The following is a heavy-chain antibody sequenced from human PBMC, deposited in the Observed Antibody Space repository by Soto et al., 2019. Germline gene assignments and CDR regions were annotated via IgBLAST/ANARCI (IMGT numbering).Heavy chain of an antibody. CDR3: AKGGGDILTGYYY. CDR1: GFTFDDYA. J-gene: IGHJ4*02. D-gene: IGHD3-9*01. CDR2: ISWNSGSI. V-gene: IGHV3-9*01. Sequence: DVQLVESGGGLVQPGRSLRLSCAASGFTFDDYAMHWVRQAPGKGLEWVSGISWNSGSIGYADSVKGRFTISRDNAKNSLYLQMNSLRAEDTALYYCAKGGGDILTGYYYWGQGTLVTVSS.